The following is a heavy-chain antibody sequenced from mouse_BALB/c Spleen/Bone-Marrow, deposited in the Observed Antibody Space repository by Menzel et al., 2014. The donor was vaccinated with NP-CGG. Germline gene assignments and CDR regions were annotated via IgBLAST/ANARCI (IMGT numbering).Heavy chain of an antibody. CDR1: GFSLTSFG. J-gene: IGHJ4*01. CDR3: TRNWDDYAMDY. V-gene: IGHV2-2*02. Sequence: QVHVKQSGPGLAQPSQSLSITCTVSGFSLTSFGIHWVRQSPGKGLEWLGVIWSGGSTDYNAAFISRLSISKDNSKSQVFCKMNSLQANDTAIYYCTRNWDDYAMDYCGQGTSVTVSS. D-gene: IGHD4-1*01. CDR2: IWSGGST.